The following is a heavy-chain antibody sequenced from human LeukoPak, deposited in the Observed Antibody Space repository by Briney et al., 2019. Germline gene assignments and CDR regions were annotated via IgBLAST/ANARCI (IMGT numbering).Heavy chain of an antibody. Sequence: SETLSLTCTVSGGSISSSSYYWGWIRQPPGKGLEWIGTIYYSGSTYYNPSLKSRVTISVDTSKNQFSLKLSSVTAADTAVYYCARDSYGDYPYNWFDPWGQGTLVTVSS. J-gene: IGHJ5*02. CDR1: GGSISSSSYY. D-gene: IGHD4-17*01. V-gene: IGHV4-39*07. CDR3: ARDSYGDYPYNWFDP. CDR2: IYYSGST.